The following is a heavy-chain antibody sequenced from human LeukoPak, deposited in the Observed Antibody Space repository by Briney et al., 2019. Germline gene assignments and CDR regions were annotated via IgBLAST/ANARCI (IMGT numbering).Heavy chain of an antibody. V-gene: IGHV4-39*01. J-gene: IGHJ4*02. CDR2: IYYSGST. CDR3: ARHMSYSSSSASDY. Sequence: SETLSLTCTVSGGSISSSSYYWGWIRQPPGKGLEWIGSIYYSGSTYYNPSLKSRVTISVDTSKNQFSLKLSSVTAADTAVYYCARHMSYSSSSASDYWGQGTLVTVSS. D-gene: IGHD6-6*01. CDR1: GGSISSSSYY.